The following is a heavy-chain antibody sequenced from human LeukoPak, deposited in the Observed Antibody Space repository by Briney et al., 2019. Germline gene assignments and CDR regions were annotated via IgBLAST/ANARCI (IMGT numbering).Heavy chain of an antibody. J-gene: IGHJ6*02. V-gene: IGHV1-69*13. D-gene: IGHD3-22*01. CDR2: IIPIFGTA. CDR1: GGTFSSYA. CDR3: AGWGYYDSSDPHYYYYYGMDV. Sequence: SVTVSCTASGGTFSSYAISWVRQAPGQGLEWMGGIIPIFGTANYAQKFQGRVTITADESTSTAYMELSSLRSEDTAVYYCAGWGYYDSSDPHYYYYYGMDVWGQGTTVTVSS.